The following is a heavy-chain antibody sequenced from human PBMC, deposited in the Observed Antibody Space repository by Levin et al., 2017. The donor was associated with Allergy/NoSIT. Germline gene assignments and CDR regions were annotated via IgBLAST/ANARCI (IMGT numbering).Heavy chain of an antibody. J-gene: IGHJ6*02. D-gene: IGHD5/OR15-5a*01. CDR1: GFTFSSYD. Sequence: GESLKISCAASGFTFSSYDMNWVRQAPGKGLEWVAVISSDGSNKYYADSVKGRFTISRDNSKNTLSVQMNSLRAEATALYYCSRDARGNVYDQGDYYFYGMDVWGQGTTVTVSS. CDR3: SRDARGNVYDQGDYYFYGMDV. CDR2: ISSDGSNK. V-gene: IGHV3-30-3*01.